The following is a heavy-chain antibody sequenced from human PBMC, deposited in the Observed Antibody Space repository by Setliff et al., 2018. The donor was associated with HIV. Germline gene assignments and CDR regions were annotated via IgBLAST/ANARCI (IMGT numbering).Heavy chain of an antibody. Sequence: GESLKISCKGSGYTFANYWISWVRQMPGKGLEWMGRLDPRDSYTDYSPPFQGHVTISGDKSSCTAYLQWSSLRASDTATYYCARLLRRPHDFFYMDVWGKGTTVTV. D-gene: IGHD2-15*01. CDR3: ARLLRRPHDFFYMDV. CDR2: LDPRDSYT. V-gene: IGHV5-10-1*01. CDR1: GYTFANYW. J-gene: IGHJ6*03.